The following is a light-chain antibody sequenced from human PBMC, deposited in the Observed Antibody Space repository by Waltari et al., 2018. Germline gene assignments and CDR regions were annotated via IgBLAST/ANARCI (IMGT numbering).Light chain of an antibody. Sequence: DIQMTQSPSTLSPSVGDRVTLTCRASQSLSNWLAWYQQKPGKAPKVLIYKTSTLESGVPSRFSGSGSGTEFTLTISSLQPDDFATYYCQQYRNLWTFGQGTKVEIK. CDR3: QQYRNLWT. CDR1: QSLSNW. J-gene: IGKJ1*01. CDR2: KTS. V-gene: IGKV1-5*03.